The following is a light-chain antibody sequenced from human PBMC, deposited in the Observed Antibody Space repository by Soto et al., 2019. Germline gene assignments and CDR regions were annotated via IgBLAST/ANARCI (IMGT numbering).Light chain of an antibody. CDR3: QQYNNWLT. Sequence: EIALTQSPATLSLPPGERPPLACRASQYITIYFAWHQQKPGPAPRLLIYGASTRATGIPARFSGSASAADFTLTISSLQSEDFAVYCCQQYNNWLTFGQGTRLEIK. J-gene: IGKJ5*01. CDR1: QYITIY. CDR2: GAS. V-gene: IGKV3D-15*01.